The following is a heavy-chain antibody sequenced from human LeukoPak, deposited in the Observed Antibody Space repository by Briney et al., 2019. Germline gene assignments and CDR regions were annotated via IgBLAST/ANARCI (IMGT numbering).Heavy chain of an antibody. V-gene: IGHV3-53*01. CDR2: IYKDDSP. Sequence: GGSLRLSCAASGFVVSESYMAWVRQAPGKGLEWVSVIYKDDSPHYADSAKGRFTISRDSSKNALYLQMNSLRVEDTAVYYCATRYFYIGSRYYYGYFFDYWGQGTLVTVSS. D-gene: IGHD3-22*01. CDR3: ATRYFYIGSRYYYGYFFDY. J-gene: IGHJ4*02. CDR1: GFVVSESY.